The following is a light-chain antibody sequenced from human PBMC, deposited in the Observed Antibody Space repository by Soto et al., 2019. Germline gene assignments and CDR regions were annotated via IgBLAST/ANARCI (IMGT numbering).Light chain of an antibody. CDR3: QQRSNWPLT. Sequence: EIVLTQSPATLSLSPGERAPLSCRASQSVSSYVAWYQQKPGQAPRLLIYDASNRATGIPARFSGSGSGTDFTLTISSLEPEDFAVYYCQQRSNWPLTFGGGNKVEIK. CDR2: DAS. CDR1: QSVSSY. V-gene: IGKV3-11*01. J-gene: IGKJ4*01.